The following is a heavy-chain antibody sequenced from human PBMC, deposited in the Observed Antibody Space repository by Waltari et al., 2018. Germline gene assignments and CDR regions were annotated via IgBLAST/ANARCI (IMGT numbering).Heavy chain of an antibody. CDR2: ISFSSTTM. D-gene: IGHD4-17*01. J-gene: IGHJ4*02. CDR3: ARDLDKYGHGTPNDY. Sequence: EVQLVESGGGLVQPGGSLRLSCAASGFVFSDFSMSWVRQAPGMGGEWLSYISFSSTTMYYADSVKGRFTISRDNAKNSLYLQMNSLRAEDTAVYYCARDLDKYGHGTPNDYWGQGTLVTVSS. CDR1: GFVFSDFS. V-gene: IGHV3-48*04.